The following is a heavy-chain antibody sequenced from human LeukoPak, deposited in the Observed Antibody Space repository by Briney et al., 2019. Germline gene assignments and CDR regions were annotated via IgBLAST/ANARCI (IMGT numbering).Heavy chain of an antibody. J-gene: IGHJ4*02. CDR1: GFSFSSYS. V-gene: IGHV3-21*01. CDR3: ASPGGRSSN. D-gene: IGHD1-14*01. Sequence: GGSLRLSCAASGFSFSSYSMNWVRQAPGKGLEWVASIISTGTYVYYADSVKGRFTISRDNAKNSLYLQMNSLRAEDAAMYYCASPGGRSSNWGQGTLVTVSS. CDR2: IISTGTYV.